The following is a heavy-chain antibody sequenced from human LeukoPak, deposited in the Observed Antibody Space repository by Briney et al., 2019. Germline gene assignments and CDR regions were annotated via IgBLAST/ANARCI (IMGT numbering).Heavy chain of an antibody. D-gene: IGHD4-17*01. J-gene: IGHJ4*02. CDR1: GFIFRNYG. CDR2: IDASGDTT. Sequence: GGTLRLSCAASGFIFRNYGMGWVRQVPGKGLEWVSSIDASGDTTHYADSVKGRFTTSRDNSKNTLYLQMNSLKTEDTAVYYCTPETTVTTTGSGYWGQGTLVTVSS. V-gene: IGHV3-23*01. CDR3: TPETTVTTTGSGY.